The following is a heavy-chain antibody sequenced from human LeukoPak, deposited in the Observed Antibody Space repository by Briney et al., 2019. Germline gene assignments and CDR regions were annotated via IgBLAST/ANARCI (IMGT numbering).Heavy chain of an antibody. CDR1: GFTVSTNC. CDR3: ARVDTVMAYYFDL. Sequence: PGRSLRLSCAASGFTVSTNCMTWVRQAPGKGLEWVSTIYSGGTTYYADSVMGRFTISRHNSRNTLYLQMNSLRAEDTAVYYCARVDTVMAYYFDLWGQGTLVTVSS. CDR2: IYSGGTT. V-gene: IGHV3-53*04. D-gene: IGHD5-18*01. J-gene: IGHJ4*02.